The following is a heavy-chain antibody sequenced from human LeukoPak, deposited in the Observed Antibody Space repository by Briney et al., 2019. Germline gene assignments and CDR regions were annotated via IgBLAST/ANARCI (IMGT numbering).Heavy chain of an antibody. J-gene: IGHJ4*02. V-gene: IGHV1-18*01. CDR3: AREGQQLVDY. Sequence: ASVKVSCKASGYTFTNYGISWVRQAPGQGLEWMGWISAYNGNKNNVQTLQDRVTMPTDTSTSKHYMGLRSLISDDTAGYYCAREGQQLVDYWGQGTLVTVSS. CDR1: GYTFTNYG. CDR2: ISAYNGNK. D-gene: IGHD6-6*01.